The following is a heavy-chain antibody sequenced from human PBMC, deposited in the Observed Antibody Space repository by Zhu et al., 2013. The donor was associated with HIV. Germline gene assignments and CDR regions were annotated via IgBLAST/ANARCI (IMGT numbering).Heavy chain of an antibody. CDR2: IIPIFGTA. Sequence: QVQLVQSGAEVKKPGSSVKVSCKASGGTFSSYAISWVRQAPGQGLEWMGGIIPIFGTANYAQKFQGRVTITADESTSTAYMELSSLRSEDTAVYYCARSRSIAAAGTGREYYYYYMDVWGKGTTVTVSS. CDR3: ARSRSIAAAGTGREYYYYYMDV. J-gene: IGHJ6*03. CDR1: GGTFSSYA. V-gene: IGHV1-69*01. D-gene: IGHD6-13*01.